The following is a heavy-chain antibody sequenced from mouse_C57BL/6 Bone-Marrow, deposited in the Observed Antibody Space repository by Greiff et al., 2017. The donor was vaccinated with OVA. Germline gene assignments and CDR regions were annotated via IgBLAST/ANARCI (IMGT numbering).Heavy chain of an antibody. CDR3: ARDYGSSPDY. D-gene: IGHD1-1*01. Sequence: VHLVESGAELVRPGASVKLSCKASGYTFTDYYINWVKQRPGQGLEWIARIYPGSGNTYYNEKFKGKATLTAEKSSSTAYMQLSSLTSEDSAVYFCARDYGSSPDYWGQGTTLTVSS. CDR1: GYTFTDYY. V-gene: IGHV1-76*01. J-gene: IGHJ2*01. CDR2: IYPGSGNT.